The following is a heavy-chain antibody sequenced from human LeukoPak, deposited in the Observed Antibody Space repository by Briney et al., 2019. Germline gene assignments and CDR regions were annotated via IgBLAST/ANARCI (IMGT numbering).Heavy chain of an antibody. J-gene: IGHJ4*02. CDR1: RFTFSSYT. CDR2: ISSSSSYI. D-gene: IGHD3-22*01. V-gene: IGHV3-21*01. Sequence: GGSLRLSCAASRFTFSSYTMNWVRQAPGKGLEWVSSISSSSSYIYYADSVKGRFTISRDSAKNSLYLQMNSLRAEDTAVYYCARDLSSGRDYWGQGTLVTVPS. CDR3: ARDLSSGRDY.